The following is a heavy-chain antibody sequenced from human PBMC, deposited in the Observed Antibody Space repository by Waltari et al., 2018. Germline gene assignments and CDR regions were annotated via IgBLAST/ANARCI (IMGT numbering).Heavy chain of an antibody. CDR2: IYTSGST. Sequence: QVQLQESGPGLVKPSETLSLTCTVSGGSISSYYWRWIRQPAGKGLEWIGRIYTSGSTNYNPSLKSRVTMSVDTSKNQFSLKLSSVTAADTAVYYCAREGCSSTSCYYYDFDYWGQGTLVTVSS. V-gene: IGHV4-4*07. CDR1: GGSISSYY. CDR3: AREGCSSTSCYYYDFDY. D-gene: IGHD2-2*01. J-gene: IGHJ4*02.